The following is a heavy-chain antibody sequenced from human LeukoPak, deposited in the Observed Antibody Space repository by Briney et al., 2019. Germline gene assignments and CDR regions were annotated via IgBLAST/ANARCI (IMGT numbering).Heavy chain of an antibody. Sequence: ASVKVSCKASGYTFTGYYMHWVRQAPGQGLEWMGWINPNSGGTNYAQKFQGRVTMTRDTSISTAYMELSRLRSDDTAVYYCARDKGHDSWSGYRIYYGMDVWGQGTTVAVSS. J-gene: IGHJ6*02. V-gene: IGHV1-2*02. CDR3: ARDKGHDSWSGYRIYYGMDV. CDR2: INPNSGGT. D-gene: IGHD3-3*01. CDR1: GYTFTGYY.